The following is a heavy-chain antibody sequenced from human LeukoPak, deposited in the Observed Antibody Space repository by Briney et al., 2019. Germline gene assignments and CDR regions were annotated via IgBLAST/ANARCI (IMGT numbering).Heavy chain of an antibody. V-gene: IGHV3-21*01. D-gene: IGHD2-2*01. J-gene: IGHJ6*04. CDR1: GFTVSSNY. CDR3: AGAGDIVVVPAAMLTMVRGVSPHYYGMDV. Sequence: GGSLRLSCAASGFTVSSNYMNWVRQAPGKGLEWVSSISSSSSYIYYADSVKGRFTVSRDNAKNSLYLQMNSLRAEDTAVYYCAGAGDIVVVPAAMLTMVRGVSPHYYGMDVWGKGTTVTVSS. CDR2: ISSSSSYI.